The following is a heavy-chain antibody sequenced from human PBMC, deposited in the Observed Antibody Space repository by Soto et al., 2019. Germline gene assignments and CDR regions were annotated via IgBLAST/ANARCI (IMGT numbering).Heavy chain of an antibody. Sequence: SETLSLTCTVSGGSISSGDYYWSWIRQPPGKGLEWIGYIYYSGSTYYNPSLKSRVTISVDTSKNQFSLKLSSVTAADTAVYYRARYSYGPSRGAFDIWGQGTMVTVSS. CDR2: IYYSGST. D-gene: IGHD5-18*01. CDR1: GGSISSGDYY. J-gene: IGHJ3*02. V-gene: IGHV4-30-4*01. CDR3: ARYSYGPSRGAFDI.